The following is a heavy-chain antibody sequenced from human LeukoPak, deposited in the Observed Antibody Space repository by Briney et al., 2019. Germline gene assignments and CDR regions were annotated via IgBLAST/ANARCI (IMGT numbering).Heavy chain of an antibody. Sequence: PGGSLRLSCAASGFTFSSYSMSWVRQAPGKGLEWVSSISSSSSYIYYADSVKGRFTISKDNAKNSVYLQMNSLRVEDTAVYYCATVIDMPGGNDWGQGTLVGVSS. V-gene: IGHV3-21*01. D-gene: IGHD3-16*02. CDR3: ATVIDMPGGND. CDR2: ISSSSSYI. J-gene: IGHJ4*02. CDR1: GFTFSSYS.